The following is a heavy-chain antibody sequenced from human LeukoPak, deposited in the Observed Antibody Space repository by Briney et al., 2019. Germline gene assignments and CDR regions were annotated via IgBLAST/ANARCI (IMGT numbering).Heavy chain of an antibody. CDR3: ARVVVTAGGYYGMDV. D-gene: IGHD2-21*02. CDR2: IIPILGIA. V-gene: IGHV1-69*04. CDR1: GGTFSSYA. J-gene: IGHJ6*02. Sequence: GASVKVSCKASGGTFSSYAISWVRQAPGQGLEWMGRIIPILGIANYAQKFQGRVTITADKSTSTAYMELSSLRSEDTAVYYCARVVVTAGGYYGMDVWGQGTTVTVSS.